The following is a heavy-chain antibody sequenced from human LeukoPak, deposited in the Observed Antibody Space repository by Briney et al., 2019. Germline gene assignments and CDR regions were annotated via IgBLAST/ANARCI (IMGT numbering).Heavy chain of an antibody. D-gene: IGHD2-15*01. CDR1: GSTFSNNA. V-gene: IGHV3-23*01. CDR3: AKGVDSGGTCYSSIDC. CDR2: IIVGGVNT. Sequence: GGSLRPSCADPGSTFSNNAMTWVRQGPGKGLGWGSVIIVGGVNTLYANSVKGRFSSSRDNSKNTLYLQMNSLRAEDTAVYYCAKGVDSGGTCYSSIDCWGQGTLVTVSP. J-gene: IGHJ4*02.